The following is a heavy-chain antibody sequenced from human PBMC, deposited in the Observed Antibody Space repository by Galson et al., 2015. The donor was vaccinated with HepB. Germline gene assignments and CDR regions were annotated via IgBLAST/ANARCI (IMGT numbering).Heavy chain of an antibody. CDR3: ARERLLMRGWFDP. V-gene: IGHV1-3*01. CDR1: GFTFTSYA. J-gene: IGHJ5*02. CDR2: INAGNGNT. Sequence: SCVASGFTFTSYAMHWVRQAPGQRLEWMGWINAGNGNTKYSQKFQGRVTITRDTFASTAYMELSSLRSEDTAVYYCARERLLMRGWFDPWGQGTLVTVSS.